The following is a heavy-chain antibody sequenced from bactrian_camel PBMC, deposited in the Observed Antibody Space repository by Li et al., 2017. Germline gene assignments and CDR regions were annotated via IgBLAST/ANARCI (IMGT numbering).Heavy chain of an antibody. CDR2: INPGSGTT. Sequence: QLVESGGGLVRPGGSLRLSCAASGFTFSSHVMSWVRQAPGKGLEWISTINPGSGTTAYTDSVKGRFTISKDNAKNTLYLQMNSLKPEDTAMYSCAAVKCYYSNNGGLIAGLRDYGYWGPGTQVTVS. CDR3: AAVKCYYSNNGGLIAGLRDYGY. J-gene: IGHJ6*01. D-gene: IGHD4*01. CDR1: GFTFSSHV. V-gene: IGHV3S40*01.